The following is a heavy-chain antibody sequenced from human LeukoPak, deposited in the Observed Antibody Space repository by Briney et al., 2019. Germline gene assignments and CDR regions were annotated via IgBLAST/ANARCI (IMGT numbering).Heavy chain of an antibody. CDR3: AKDPSLGDCSGGSCYPPDF. J-gene: IGHJ4*02. CDR1: GFTFSNFW. D-gene: IGHD2-15*01. V-gene: IGHV3-7*01. CDR2: IKQDETEK. Sequence: GGSLRLSCTASGFTFSNFWMGWVRQAPGKGLEWVANIKQDETEKFYLGSVKGRFTISRDNAKNSLYLQMNSLRVEDTAVYYCAKDPSLGDCSGGSCYPPDFWGQGTLVTVSS.